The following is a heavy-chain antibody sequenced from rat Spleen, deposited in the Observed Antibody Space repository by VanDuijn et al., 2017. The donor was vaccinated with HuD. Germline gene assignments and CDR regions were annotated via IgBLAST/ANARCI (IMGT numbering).Heavy chain of an antibody. Sequence: QVQLKESGPGLVQSSQTLSLTCTVSGFSLISYAVNWIRQPPGKGLEWMGGIWGDGSTNYNSALKSRLSISRDTSKRQVFLKMNNLQTEDTASCFCTRFSYNPYLMDAWGQGASVTVSS. CDR2: IWGDGST. J-gene: IGHJ4*01. CDR3: TRFSYNPYLMDA. CDR1: GFSLISYA. V-gene: IGHV2-13*01. D-gene: IGHD1-5*01.